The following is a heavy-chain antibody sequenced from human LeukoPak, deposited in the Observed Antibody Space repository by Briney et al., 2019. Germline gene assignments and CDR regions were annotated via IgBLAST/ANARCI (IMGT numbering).Heavy chain of an antibody. CDR2: IYYSGNT. J-gene: IGHJ3*02. V-gene: IGHV4-59*01. Sequence: SETLSLTCTVSGGSISSYYWTWIRQPPGKGLEWIGYIYYSGNTNYNPSLKSRVTISVDTSKNQFSLKLSSVTAADTAVYYCARDLTTVTKGFDIWGQGTMVTVSS. CDR3: ARDLTTVTKGFDI. D-gene: IGHD4-17*01. CDR1: GGSISSYY.